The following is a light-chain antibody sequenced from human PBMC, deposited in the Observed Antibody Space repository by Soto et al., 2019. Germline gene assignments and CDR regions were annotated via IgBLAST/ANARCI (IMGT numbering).Light chain of an antibody. CDR3: QQYSNWPRT. J-gene: IGKJ2*01. CDR2: GAS. CDR1: QSVGTN. Sequence: ETLMTQSPATLSVSPGERATLSCRASQSVGTNLAWFQQKPGQPPRLLIYGASTRATDTPARFSGSGSGTEFTLTISSLQSEECAVYYCQQYSNWPRTFGQGTKLESK. V-gene: IGKV3-15*01.